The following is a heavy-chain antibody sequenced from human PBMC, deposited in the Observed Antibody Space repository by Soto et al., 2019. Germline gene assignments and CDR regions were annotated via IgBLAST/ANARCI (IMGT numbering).Heavy chain of an antibody. CDR3: ARGASCTSTSCYDYFHYGMDV. D-gene: IGHD2-2*01. J-gene: IGHJ6*02. Sequence: QVQLVQSGAEVKKPGASVKVSCKASGYTFTSHGITWVRQAPGQGLEWMGWISTYNGNTNYAQKLQGRVTLTTHTSTSTAYMELRSLRSDDAAVYYCARGASCTSTSCYDYFHYGMDVWGQGTTVTVSS. V-gene: IGHV1-18*01. CDR1: GYTFTSHG. CDR2: ISTYNGNT.